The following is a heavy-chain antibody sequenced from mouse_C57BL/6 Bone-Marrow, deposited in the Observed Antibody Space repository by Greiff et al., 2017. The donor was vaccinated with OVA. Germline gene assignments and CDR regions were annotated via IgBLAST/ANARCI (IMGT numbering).Heavy chain of an antibody. D-gene: IGHD1-1*01. Sequence: VKLQESGAELVRPGTSVKLSCKASGYTFTNYWIGWAKQRPGHGLEWIGDIYPGGGYTNYNAKFKGKATLTADKSSSTAYMQFSSLTSEDSAIYYCAIYGSRFYAMDYWGQGTSVTVSS. CDR2: IYPGGGYT. CDR3: AIYGSRFYAMDY. J-gene: IGHJ4*01. V-gene: IGHV1-63*01. CDR1: GYTFTNYW.